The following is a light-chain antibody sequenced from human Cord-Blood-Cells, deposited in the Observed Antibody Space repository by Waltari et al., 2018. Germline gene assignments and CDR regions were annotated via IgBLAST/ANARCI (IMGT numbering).Light chain of an antibody. V-gene: IGKV1-39*01. Sequence: IQMTQSPSSLSASVGDRVTITCRASQSISSYVKWYQQKPGKAPKLLSYAASSLQSGVPSRFSGSGSGTDFTLTISSLQPEDFATYDCQQSDSTPRSFGQGTKLEIK. CDR2: AAS. CDR1: QSISSY. CDR3: QQSDSTPRS. J-gene: IGKJ2*03.